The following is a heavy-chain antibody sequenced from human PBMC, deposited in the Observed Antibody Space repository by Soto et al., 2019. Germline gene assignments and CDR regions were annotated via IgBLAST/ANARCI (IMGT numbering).Heavy chain of an antibody. CDR1: GFTVSSNY. CDR3: ARSPYSYGPIDY. V-gene: IGHV3-66*01. J-gene: IGHJ4*02. CDR2: IYSGGST. D-gene: IGHD5-18*01. Sequence: GGSLRLSCAASGFTVSSNYMSWVRQAPGKGLEWVSVIYSGGSTYYADSVKGRFTISRDNSKNTLYLQMNSLRAEDTAVYYCARSPYSYGPIDYWGQGTLVTFSS.